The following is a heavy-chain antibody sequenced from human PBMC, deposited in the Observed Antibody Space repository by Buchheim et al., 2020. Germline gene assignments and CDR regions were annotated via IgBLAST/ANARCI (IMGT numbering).Heavy chain of an antibody. Sequence: QVQLQQWGAGLLKPSETLSLTCAVYGGSFSGYYWSWIRQPPGKGLEWIGEINHSGSTNYNPSLKSRVTISVDTSKNQLSLKLSSVTAADTAVYYCARAVMATIYYYYYYGMDVWGQGTT. D-gene: IGHD5-12*01. CDR3: ARAVMATIYYYYYYGMDV. CDR2: INHSGST. CDR1: GGSFSGYY. J-gene: IGHJ6*02. V-gene: IGHV4-34*01.